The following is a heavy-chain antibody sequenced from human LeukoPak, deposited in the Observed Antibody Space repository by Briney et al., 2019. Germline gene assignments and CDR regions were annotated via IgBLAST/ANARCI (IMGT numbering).Heavy chain of an antibody. D-gene: IGHD6-13*01. CDR1: GGSFSGYY. CDR2: INHSGST. J-gene: IGHJ4*02. CDR3: ARGRYSRACDY. Sequence: PSETLSLTYAVYGGSFSGYYWSWIRQPPGKGLEWIGEINHSGSTNYNPSLKSRVTISVDTSKNQFSLKLSSVTAADTAVYYCARGRYSRACDYWGQGTLVTVSS. V-gene: IGHV4-34*01.